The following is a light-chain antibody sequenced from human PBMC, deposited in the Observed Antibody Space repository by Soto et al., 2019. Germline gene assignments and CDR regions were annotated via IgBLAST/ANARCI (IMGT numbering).Light chain of an antibody. CDR1: SSDVVGYNY. CDR2: DVS. CDR3: SSYTSSSPLGGV. Sequence: QSALTQPASVSGSPGQSITISCTGTSSDVVGYNYGSWYQQLPGKASIVIIYDVSNRPSGVSNRFSGSKSGNTAYLTISGLQAGDEADYCCSSYTSSSPLGGVFGIGTKVTVL. J-gene: IGLJ1*01. V-gene: IGLV2-14*01.